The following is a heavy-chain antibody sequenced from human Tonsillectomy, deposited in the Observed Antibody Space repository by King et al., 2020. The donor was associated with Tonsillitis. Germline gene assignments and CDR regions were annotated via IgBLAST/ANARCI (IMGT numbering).Heavy chain of an antibody. CDR1: GFTFRRFD. J-gene: IGHJ6*02. CDR3: ARQIDGGTYDDSRGAMDV. CDR2: ISHDGKSK. V-gene: IGHV3-30*04. D-gene: IGHD2-15*01. Sequence: VQLVESGGGVVQPGRSLRLSCAASGFTFRRFDIYWVRQAPGKGLDGVAVISHDGKSKYYADSVKGRFSISRDNSKSVLYLQMSSLRPEDSAVYFCARQIDGGTYDDSRGAMDVWGQGTTVTVS.